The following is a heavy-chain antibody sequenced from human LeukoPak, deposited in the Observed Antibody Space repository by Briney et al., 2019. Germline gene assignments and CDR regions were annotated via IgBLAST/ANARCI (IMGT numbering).Heavy chain of an antibody. CDR3: ARPYRIAGGVIVYYFDY. J-gene: IGHJ4*02. Sequence: ASVKVSCKASGYTFSNYCMHWVRQAPGHGLEWMGILNPTYDIPIYAQKFEGRVTMTRDMSTSTVYMELSSLTSDDTAVYYCARPYRIAGGVIVYYFDYWGQGTLVTVSS. D-gene: IGHD3-16*02. V-gene: IGHV1-46*01. CDR2: LNPTYDIP. CDR1: GYTFSNYC.